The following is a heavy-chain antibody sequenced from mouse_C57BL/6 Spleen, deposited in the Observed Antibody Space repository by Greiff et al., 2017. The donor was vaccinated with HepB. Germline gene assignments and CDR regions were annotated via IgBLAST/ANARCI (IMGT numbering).Heavy chain of an antibody. CDR3: ARAPRVTTGYFDY. J-gene: IGHJ2*01. V-gene: IGHV1-50*01. Sequence: VQLQQPGAELVKPGASVKLSCKASGYTFTSYWMQWVKQRPGQGLEWIGEIDPSDSYTNYNQKFKGKATLAVDTSSSTAYMQLSSLTSEDSAVYYCARAPRVTTGYFDYWGQGTTLTVSS. CDR2: IDPSDSYT. CDR1: GYTFTSYW. D-gene: IGHD2-2*01.